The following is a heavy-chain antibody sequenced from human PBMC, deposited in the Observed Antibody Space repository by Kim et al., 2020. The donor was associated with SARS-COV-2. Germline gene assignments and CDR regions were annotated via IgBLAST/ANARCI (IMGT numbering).Heavy chain of an antibody. CDR1: GYTFTGYY. CDR2: INPNSGGT. V-gene: IGHV1-2*02. CDR3: ARESIAAAETLWQY. D-gene: IGHD6-13*01. J-gene: IGHJ4*02. Sequence: ASVKVSCKPSGYTFTGYYMHWVRQAPGQGLEWMGWINPNSGGTNYAQKFQGRVTMTRDTSISTAYMELSRLRSDDTAVYYCARESIAAAETLWQYWGQGTLVTVSS.